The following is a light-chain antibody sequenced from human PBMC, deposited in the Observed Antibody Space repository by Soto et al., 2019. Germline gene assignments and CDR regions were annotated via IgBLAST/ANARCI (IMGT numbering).Light chain of an antibody. CDR2: KAS. J-gene: IGKJ1*01. CDR3: QHYSRCST. Sequence: DIQMTQSPSTLSASVGDRVTITCRASQSISSWLAWYQQKPGKAPKLLIYKASSLQSGVPSRFSGSGSGTEFTLTISSLQPDDFATYYCQHYSRCSTFGQGTKVEIK. CDR1: QSISSW. V-gene: IGKV1-5*03.